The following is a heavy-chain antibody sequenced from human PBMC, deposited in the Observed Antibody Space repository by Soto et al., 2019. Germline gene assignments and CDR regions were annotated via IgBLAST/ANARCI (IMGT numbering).Heavy chain of an antibody. CDR1: GFSFTAAW. CDR3: ARGGLTDYFDY. J-gene: IGHJ4*02. CDR2: ISGSGGST. V-gene: IGHV3-23*01. D-gene: IGHD2-21*02. Sequence: GGSLRLSCAASGFSFTAAWMYWVRQAPGEGQGLRRGLEWVSAISGSGGSTYYADSVKGRFTISRDNSKNTLYLQMNSLRAEDTAVYYCARGGLTDYFDYWGQGTLVTVSS.